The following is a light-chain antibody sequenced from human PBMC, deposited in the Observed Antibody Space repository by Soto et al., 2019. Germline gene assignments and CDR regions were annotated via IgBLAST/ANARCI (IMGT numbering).Light chain of an antibody. V-gene: IGKV3-20*01. J-gene: IGKJ1*01. CDR1: QSVVNYQ. CDR3: QQYGALPPT. Sequence: EVVLTQSTGTLSLSPGERATLSCRTSQSVVNYQLAWYRQKPGQAPRLLIYNTFHRATGIPDRFSGTGSETDFTLTISGLEPEDFAVYHCQQYGALPPTFGQWTKVDIK. CDR2: NTF.